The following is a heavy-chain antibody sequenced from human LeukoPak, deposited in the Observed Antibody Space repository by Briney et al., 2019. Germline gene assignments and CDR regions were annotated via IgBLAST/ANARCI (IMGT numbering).Heavy chain of an antibody. Sequence: GGSLRLSCAATGFTFSNYWSWVRQAPGKGLEWVSSMSASGSNTNNADSVKGRFTISRDNAKNSLYLQMNSLRAEDTAVYYCARGTRPRYSGYDYLDYWGQGTLVTVSS. CDR1: GFTFSNYW. CDR3: ARGTRPRYSGYDYLDY. J-gene: IGHJ4*02. D-gene: IGHD5-12*01. CDR2: MSASGSNT. V-gene: IGHV3-11*06.